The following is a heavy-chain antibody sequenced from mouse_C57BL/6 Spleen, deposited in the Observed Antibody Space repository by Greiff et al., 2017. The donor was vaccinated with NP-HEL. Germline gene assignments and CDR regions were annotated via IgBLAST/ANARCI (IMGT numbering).Heavy chain of an antibody. CDR3: ARDHYYGSRYYAMEY. V-gene: IGHV1-54*01. J-gene: IGHJ4*01. Sequence: VQLQESGAELVRPGTSVKVSCKASGYAFTNYLIEWVKQRPGQGLEWIGVINPGSGGTNYNEKFKGKATLTADKSSSTAYMQLSSLTSEDSAVYFGARDHYYGSRYYAMEYWGQGTSVTVSS. D-gene: IGHD1-1*01. CDR2: INPGSGGT. CDR1: GYAFTNYL.